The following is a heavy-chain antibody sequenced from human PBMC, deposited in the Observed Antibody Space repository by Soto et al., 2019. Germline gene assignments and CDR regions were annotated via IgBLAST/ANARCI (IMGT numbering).Heavy chain of an antibody. CDR1: GFTFSSYA. D-gene: IGHD1-1*01. CDR2: ISGSGGST. Sequence: EVQLVESGGGLVKPGESLRLSCAASGFTFSSYALSWVRQAPGKGLEWVSAISGSGGSTYYADSVKGRFTISRDNSKNTLYLQMNSLRAEDTAVYYCAKEPSVPGRIFDYWGQGTLVTVSS. V-gene: IGHV3-23*04. J-gene: IGHJ4*02. CDR3: AKEPSVPGRIFDY.